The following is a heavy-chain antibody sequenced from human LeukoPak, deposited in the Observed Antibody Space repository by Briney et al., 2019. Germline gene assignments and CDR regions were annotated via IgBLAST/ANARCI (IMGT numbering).Heavy chain of an antibody. J-gene: IGHJ3*02. V-gene: IGHV4-59*01. D-gene: IGHD3-22*01. Sequence: PSETLSLTCTVSGGSISSYYWSWIRQPPGKGLEWIGYIYYSGSTNYNPSLKSRVTISVDTSKNQFSLKLSSATAADTAVYYCARDWDSSGSRDAFDIWGQGTMVTVSS. CDR2: IYYSGST. CDR3: ARDWDSSGSRDAFDI. CDR1: GGSISSYY.